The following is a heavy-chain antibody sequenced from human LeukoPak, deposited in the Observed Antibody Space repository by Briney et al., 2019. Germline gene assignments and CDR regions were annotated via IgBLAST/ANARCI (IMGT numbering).Heavy chain of an antibody. J-gene: IGHJ4*02. Sequence: SETLSLTCTVSGGSISSGTYYWSWIRQPAGKGLEWIGRIYTCGSTNYNPSLKSRVTISVDTSKNQFSLKLSSVTAADTAVYYCAREDYSNPPFAYWGQGTLVTVSS. V-gene: IGHV4-61*02. CDR1: GGSISSGTYY. CDR2: IYTCGST. CDR3: AREDYSNPPFAY. D-gene: IGHD4-11*01.